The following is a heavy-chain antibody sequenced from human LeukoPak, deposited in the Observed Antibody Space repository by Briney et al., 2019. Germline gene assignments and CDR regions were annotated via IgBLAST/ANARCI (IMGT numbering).Heavy chain of an antibody. V-gene: IGHV3-7*03. CDR2: IKFDGNEK. Sequence: SGGSLRLSCTASGFSFSRYWLSWVRQAPGKGLEWVANIKFDGNEKYYVDSVKGRFTISRDNAKNSLYLQMNSLRAENTALYHCARDSPLSPGAAYYDYWGQGTLVTVSS. D-gene: IGHD1-26*01. CDR1: GFSFSRYW. CDR3: ARDSPLSPGAAYYDY. J-gene: IGHJ4*02.